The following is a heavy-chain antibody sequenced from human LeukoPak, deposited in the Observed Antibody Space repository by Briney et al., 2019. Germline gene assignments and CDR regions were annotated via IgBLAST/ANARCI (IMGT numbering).Heavy chain of an antibody. V-gene: IGHV4-34*01. Sequence: PSETLSLTCAVYGGSFGGYYWSWIRQPPGKGLEWIGEINHSGSTNYNPSLKSRVTISVDTSKNQFCLKLSSVTAADTAVYYCARGTGSSSYYGMDVWGQGTTVTVSS. CDR3: ARGTGSSSYYGMDV. CDR2: INHSGST. D-gene: IGHD6-6*01. J-gene: IGHJ6*02. CDR1: GGSFGGYY.